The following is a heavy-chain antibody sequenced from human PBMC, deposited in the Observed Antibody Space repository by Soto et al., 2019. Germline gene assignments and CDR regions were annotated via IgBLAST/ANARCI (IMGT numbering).Heavy chain of an antibody. CDR1: GFTFSSYA. Sequence: GGPLSLSCSASGFTFSSYAMHWVRQAPGKGLEYVSAISSNGGSTYYADSVKGRFTISRDNSKNTLYLQMSSLRAEDTAVYYCVKGRANYCSSTSCYLGGMDVWGQGTTVTVSS. CDR2: ISSNGGST. D-gene: IGHD2-2*01. J-gene: IGHJ6*02. CDR3: VKGRANYCSSTSCYLGGMDV. V-gene: IGHV3-64D*08.